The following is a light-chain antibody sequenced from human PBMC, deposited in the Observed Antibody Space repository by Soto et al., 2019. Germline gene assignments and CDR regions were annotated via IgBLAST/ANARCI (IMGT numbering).Light chain of an antibody. CDR3: QFYDKRLTAYV. CDR1: SSSIGAGYE. V-gene: IGLV1-40*01. Sequence: QTVVTQPPSVSGAPGQRVTISCSGTSSSIGAGYEVHWYHQLPGTAPKLVVSGNGNRPSGVPDRLSASKSGTSASLAITGLQAEDEGHYYCQFYDKRLTAYVFGTGSKVTVL. J-gene: IGLJ1*01. CDR2: GNG.